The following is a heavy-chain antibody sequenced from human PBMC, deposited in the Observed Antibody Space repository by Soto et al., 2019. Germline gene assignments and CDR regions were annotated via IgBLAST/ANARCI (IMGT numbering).Heavy chain of an antibody. CDR2: IIPIFGTA. Sequence: QVQLVQSGAEVKKPGSSVKVSCKASGGTFSSYAISWVRQAPGQGLEWMGGIIPIFGTANYAQKFQGRVTITADESTSTAYMELSSLRTEDTAVYYCARDPGKYQLSRGVFDYWGQGTLVTVSS. V-gene: IGHV1-69*12. J-gene: IGHJ4*02. CDR1: GGTFSSYA. CDR3: ARDPGKYQLSRGVFDY. D-gene: IGHD2-2*01.